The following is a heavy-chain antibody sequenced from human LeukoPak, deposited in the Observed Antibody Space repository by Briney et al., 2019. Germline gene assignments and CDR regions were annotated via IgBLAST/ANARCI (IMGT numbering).Heavy chain of an antibody. J-gene: IGHJ4*02. CDR2: IIPIFGTA. Sequence: SVKVSCKASGYTFTSYYMHWVRQAPGQGLEWMGGIIPIFGTANYAQKFQGRVTITADESTSTAYMELSSLRSEDTAVYYCARVPHPGDSSGPVDYWGQGTLVTVSS. CDR3: ARVPHPGDSSGPVDY. D-gene: IGHD3-22*01. V-gene: IGHV1-69*13. CDR1: GYTFTSYY.